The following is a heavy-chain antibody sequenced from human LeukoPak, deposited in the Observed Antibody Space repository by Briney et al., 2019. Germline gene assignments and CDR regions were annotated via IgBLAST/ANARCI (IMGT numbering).Heavy chain of an antibody. D-gene: IGHD1-1*01. V-gene: IGHV1-2*02. CDR3: ARFLQRKNWRYAFDY. CDR2: INPKNGDT. J-gene: IGHJ4*02. Sequence: GAPVKVSCTASVYTFIPSYMHWVRHAPGQGLEWMGWINPKNGDTKYGQKFQGRVTMTRDTSISTAYMELSGLRSDDTAVYYCARFLQRKNWRYAFDYWGQGTLVTVSS. CDR1: VYTFIPSY.